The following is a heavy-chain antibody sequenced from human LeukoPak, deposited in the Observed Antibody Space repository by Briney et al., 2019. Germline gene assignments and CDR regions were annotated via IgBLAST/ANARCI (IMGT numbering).Heavy chain of an antibody. V-gene: IGHV3-30-3*01. CDR3: AGDGGSGGFISYYYYGMDV. CDR2: ISYDGSNK. CDR1: GFTFSSYA. Sequence: GGSLRLSCAASGFTFSSYAMHWVRQAPGKGLEWVAVISYDGSNKYYADSVKGRFTISRDNSKNTLYLQMNSLRAEDTAVYYGAGDGGSGGFISYYYYGMDVGGKGTTVTVSS. D-gene: IGHD2-15*01. J-gene: IGHJ6*04.